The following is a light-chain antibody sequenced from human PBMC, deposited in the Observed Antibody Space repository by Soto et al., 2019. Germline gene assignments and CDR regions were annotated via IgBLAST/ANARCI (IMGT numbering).Light chain of an antibody. CDR2: DAS. V-gene: IGKV1-5*01. J-gene: IGKJ2*02. CDR1: QSISSW. Sequence: DLQMTQSPSTLSASVGDRVTITCRASQSISSWLAWYQQKPGKAPKLLIYDASSLESGVPSRFSGSGSGTEFTLTISSLQHDDFATYYCQQYNSYSCTFGQGTKVDIK. CDR3: QQYNSYSCT.